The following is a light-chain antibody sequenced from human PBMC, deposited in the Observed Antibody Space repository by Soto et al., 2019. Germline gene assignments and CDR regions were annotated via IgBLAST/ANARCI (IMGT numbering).Light chain of an antibody. CDR1: SSNIGINT. CDR3: AAWDDSLNCYV. J-gene: IGLJ1*01. Sequence: QSVLTQPPSASGTPGQRVTISCSGSSSNIGINTVNWYQQLPGAAPKLLIYTNNQRPSGVPDRFSASKSGTSASLAISGLQSEDEADYYCAAWDDSLNCYVFGTGTKVTVL. CDR2: TNN. V-gene: IGLV1-44*01.